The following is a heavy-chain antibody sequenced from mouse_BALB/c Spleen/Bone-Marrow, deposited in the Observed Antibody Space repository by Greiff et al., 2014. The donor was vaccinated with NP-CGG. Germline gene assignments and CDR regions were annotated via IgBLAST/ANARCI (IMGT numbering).Heavy chain of an antibody. D-gene: IGHD2-10*02. Sequence: VQLQQSGAELVRPGTSVKVSCKASGYAFTNYLIEWVKQRPGQGLEWIGVINPGSGGTNYNVKFKGKATLTADKSSSTANMQLSSLTSDDSAVYFCARSIAYYYGMDYWGQGTSVTVSS. CDR3: ARSIAYYYGMDY. J-gene: IGHJ4*01. V-gene: IGHV1-54*03. CDR1: GYAFTNYL. CDR2: INPGSGGT.